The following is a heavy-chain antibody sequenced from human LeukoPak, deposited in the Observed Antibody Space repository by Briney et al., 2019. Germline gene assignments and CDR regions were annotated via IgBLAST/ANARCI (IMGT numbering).Heavy chain of an antibody. V-gene: IGHV4-59*08. CDR2: IYHSGNT. CDR3: ARQPSGTAAFDI. D-gene: IGHD1/OR15-1a*01. J-gene: IGHJ3*02. CDR1: GGSISSYY. Sequence: PSETLSLTCSVPGGSISSYYWSWIRQPPAKGLELIAYIYHSGNTNYNPSFKSRVTISVDTSKNQFSLKLTSVAAADTAIYYCARQPSGTAAFDIWGQGTMVTVSS.